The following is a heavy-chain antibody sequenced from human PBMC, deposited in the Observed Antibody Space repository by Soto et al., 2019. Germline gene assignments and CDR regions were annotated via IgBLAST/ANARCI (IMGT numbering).Heavy chain of an antibody. V-gene: IGHV3-11*05. CDR2: IDSSTTYT. CDR1: GFTVRDYY. CDR3: ARDSYYTIDV. J-gene: IGHJ6*02. Sequence: QVQLVESGGGLVRPGGSLRLSCEASGFTVRDYYMTWFRQAPGKGLELLSYIDSSTTYTNYADSVKGRFTIARDNAKNSLSLQMNSLRADDTGVYYCARDSYYTIDVWGQGTMVTVSS.